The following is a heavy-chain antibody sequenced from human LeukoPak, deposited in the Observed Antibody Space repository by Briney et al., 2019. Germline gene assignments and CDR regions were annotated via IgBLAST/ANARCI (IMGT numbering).Heavy chain of an antibody. V-gene: IGHV3-11*05. CDR3: ARDSSSYYFDY. D-gene: IGHD6-6*01. CDR1: GFTFSDYY. Sequence: PGGSLRLSCAASGFTFSDYYMSWIRQAPGKGLEWVSYISSSSSYTNYADSVKGRFTISRDNAKNSLYLQMNSLRAEDTAVYYCARDSSSYYFDYWGQGTLVTVSS. CDR2: ISSSSSYT. J-gene: IGHJ4*02.